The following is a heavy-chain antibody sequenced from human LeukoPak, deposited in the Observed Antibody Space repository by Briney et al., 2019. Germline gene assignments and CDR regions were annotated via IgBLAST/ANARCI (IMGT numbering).Heavy chain of an antibody. V-gene: IGHV3-11*01. D-gene: IGHD2-15*01. CDR3: AREVAATLRPFDY. J-gene: IGHJ4*02. Sequence: GGSLRLSCAGSGFTFRDYYMTWFRQAPGKGLEWISYISSTGTTTYYADSVQGRFTVSRDNAENSQFLQMNSLRAEDTAVYYCAREVAATLRPFDYWGQGTLVTVSS. CDR2: ISSTGTTT. CDR1: GFTFRDYY.